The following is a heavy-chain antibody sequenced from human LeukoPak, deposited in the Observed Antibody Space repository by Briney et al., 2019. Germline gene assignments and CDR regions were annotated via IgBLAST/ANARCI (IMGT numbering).Heavy chain of an antibody. D-gene: IGHD3-16*01. V-gene: IGHV4-59*01. CDR1: GDSINNYW. Sequence: SETLSLTCTVSGDSINNYWWAWIRQPPGKGLEWIGYIYHSGAPTSYNPSLKSRVTISIDTSRNQFSLRLSSVTAADTAVYYCARDSRGGGPDFDYWGQGTLVTVSS. CDR3: ARDSRGGGPDFDY. J-gene: IGHJ4*02. CDR2: IYHSGAPT.